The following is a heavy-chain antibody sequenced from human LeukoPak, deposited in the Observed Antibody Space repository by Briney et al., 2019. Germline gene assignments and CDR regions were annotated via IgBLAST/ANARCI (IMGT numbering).Heavy chain of an antibody. V-gene: IGHV3-15*01. CDR2: IKSKTEGGTA. CDR1: GFTFNNAW. CDR3: TTVGGYDYFDY. D-gene: IGHD5-12*01. Sequence: GGSLRLSCAASGFTFNNAWMNWVRQAPGKGLEWVGRIKSKTEGGTAVYAAPVKGRFTISRDESKNTLFLQLNSLKTEDTAAYYCTTVGGYDYFDYWGQGTLVTVSS. J-gene: IGHJ4*02.